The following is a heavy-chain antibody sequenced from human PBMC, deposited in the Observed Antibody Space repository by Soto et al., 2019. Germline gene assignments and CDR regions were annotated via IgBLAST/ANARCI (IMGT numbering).Heavy chain of an antibody. D-gene: IGHD3-3*01. V-gene: IGHV3-49*03. CDR1: GFTFGDYA. CDR2: IRSKAYGGTT. Sequence: PGGSLRLSCTVSGFTFGDYAMSCFRQAPGKGLEWVGFIRSKAYGGTTEYAASVKGRFTISRDDSKSIAYLQMNSLKTEDTAVYYCTRATRGRWSPISGVVIIGMDVCGQGTTVPVS. CDR3: TRATRGRWSPISGVVIIGMDV. J-gene: IGHJ6*02.